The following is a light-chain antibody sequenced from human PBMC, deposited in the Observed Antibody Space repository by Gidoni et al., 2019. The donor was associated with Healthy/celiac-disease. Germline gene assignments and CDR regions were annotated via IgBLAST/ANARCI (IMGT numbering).Light chain of an antibody. V-gene: IGKV2-28*01. CDR3: MQALQTPMYT. J-gene: IGKJ2*01. CDR1: QSLLHSNGYNY. Sequence: DIVMTQSQLSLHVTHGEPASSSCRSSQSLLHSNGYNYLDWYLQKPGQSPQLLIYLGSNRASGVPDRFSGSGSGTDFTLKISRVEAEDVGVYYCMQALQTPMYTFGQGTKLEIK. CDR2: LGS.